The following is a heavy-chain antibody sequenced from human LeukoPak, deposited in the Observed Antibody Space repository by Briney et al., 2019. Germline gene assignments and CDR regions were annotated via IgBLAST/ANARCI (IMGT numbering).Heavy chain of an antibody. V-gene: IGHV3-74*01. CDR2: INGDGGTT. CDR1: GFTFSSYA. Sequence: GGSLRLPCATSGFTFSSYAMSWVRQAPGKGLEWVSRINGDGGTTTYADSVTGRFTISRDNAKNTQYLQMNRLGAEDTAVYYCARVSIGAWYFDLWGRGTLVTVSS. J-gene: IGHJ2*01. D-gene: IGHD3-16*01. CDR3: ARVSIGAWYFDL.